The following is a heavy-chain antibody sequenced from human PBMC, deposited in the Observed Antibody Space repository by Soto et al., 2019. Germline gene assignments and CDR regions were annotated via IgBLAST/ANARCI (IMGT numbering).Heavy chain of an antibody. CDR3: ARDQGITTFGVYSMYYYGMDV. D-gene: IGHD3-3*01. V-gene: IGHV1-18*01. J-gene: IGHJ6*02. Sequence: QVQLVQSGAEVKKPGASVKVSCKASGYTFTNSGISWVRQAPGQGLEWMGWISTDNGNTNYAQHLQGRVSMTTDTATSTAYMELRSLRSDYTAVYYCARDQGITTFGVYSMYYYGMDVWGQGTTVTVSS. CDR2: ISTDNGNT. CDR1: GYTFTNSG.